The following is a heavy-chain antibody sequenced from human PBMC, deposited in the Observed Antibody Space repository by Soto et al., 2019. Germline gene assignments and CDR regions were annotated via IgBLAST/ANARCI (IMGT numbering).Heavy chain of an antibody. Sequence: SDTLSLTYNVSGCSISSYYWSWIRQPPGKGLERIGYIYYSGSTNYNPSLKIRVTISVDTSKNQFSLKLSSVFASDTVVYYCARYGSGSYYYGMDVWGQGTTVT. CDR3: ARYGSGSYYYGMDV. CDR1: GCSISSYY. CDR2: IYYSGST. J-gene: IGHJ6*02. V-gene: IGHV4-59*01. D-gene: IGHD3-10*01.